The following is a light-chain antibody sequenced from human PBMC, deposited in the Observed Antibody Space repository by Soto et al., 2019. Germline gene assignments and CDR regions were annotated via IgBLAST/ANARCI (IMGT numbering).Light chain of an antibody. CDR2: HSS. CDR1: QSVSNSY. J-gene: IGKJ2*01. V-gene: IGKV3-20*01. Sequence: EIVLTQSPGTLSLSPGERATLSCRASQSVSNSYLAWYQQKPGQAPRLLIYHSSSRATGIPHRFSGSGSRTDFTLTISRLEPEDFAVYYCQQYGSSPVTFGQGTKLEIK. CDR3: QQYGSSPVT.